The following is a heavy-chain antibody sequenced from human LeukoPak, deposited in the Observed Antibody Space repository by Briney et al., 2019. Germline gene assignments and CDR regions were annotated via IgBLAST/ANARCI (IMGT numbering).Heavy chain of an antibody. CDR2: IGSDGDST. CDR1: GFTFSSLG. CDR3: VSPVFINY. Sequence: GGSLRLSCSASGFTFSSLGMHWVRQAPGKGLEHVSTIGSDGDSTYYADSVKDKFTISRDNSKNALYLQMTSLRPVDSAVYYCVSPVFINYWGQGTLVTVSS. V-gene: IGHV3-64D*06. D-gene: IGHD1-14*01. J-gene: IGHJ4*01.